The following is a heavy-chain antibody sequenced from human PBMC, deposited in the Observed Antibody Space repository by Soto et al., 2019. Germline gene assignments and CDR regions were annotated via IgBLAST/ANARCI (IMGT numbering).Heavy chain of an antibody. J-gene: IGHJ4*02. Sequence: QAGGSLRLSCAASGFTFSSYALHWVRQAPGKGLEWVAVISYDGSNQFYADSVKGRFTISRDNSKNTLYLQMNGLRVEDTAVYYCARGGGRGYSSPSGYFDYWGQGTLVTVSS. CDR1: GFTFSSYA. CDR2: ISYDGSNQ. V-gene: IGHV3-30-3*01. CDR3: ARGGGRGYSSPSGYFDY. D-gene: IGHD6-6*01.